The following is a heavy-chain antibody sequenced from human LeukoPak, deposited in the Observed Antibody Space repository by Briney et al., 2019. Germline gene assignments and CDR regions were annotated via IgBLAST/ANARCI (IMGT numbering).Heavy chain of an antibody. CDR1: GFTFTSYS. Sequence: GGSLRLSCAASGFTFTSYSMSWVRQAPGKGLVWVSRLISDGSSASYADSVKGRFTISRDNTKNILYLQMNSLRVEDTAVYYCVRDARYCPDVWGQGTAVTVSS. CDR2: LISDGSSA. J-gene: IGHJ6*02. V-gene: IGHV3-74*01. D-gene: IGHD2-8*02. CDR3: VRDARYCPDV.